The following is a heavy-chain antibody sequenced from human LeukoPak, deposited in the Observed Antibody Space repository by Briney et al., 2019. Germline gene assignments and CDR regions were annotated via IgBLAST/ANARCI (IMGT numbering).Heavy chain of an antibody. CDR1: GGSISSYY. V-gene: IGHV4-59*01. CDR3: ARSTGGYSYGRYFDY. Sequence: SETLSLTCTVSGGSISSYYGSWIRQPPGKGLEWSGDIYYSGSTNYNPSLKSRVTISVDTSNNQFSLKLSSVTADDTAVYYCARSTGGYSYGRYFDYWGKGTLVTVSS. CDR2: IYYSGST. D-gene: IGHD5-18*01. J-gene: IGHJ4*02.